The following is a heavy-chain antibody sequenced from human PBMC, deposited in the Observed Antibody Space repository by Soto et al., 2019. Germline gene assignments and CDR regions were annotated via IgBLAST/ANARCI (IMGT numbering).Heavy chain of an antibody. CDR2: INHSGST. J-gene: IGHJ6*02. Sequence: QVQLQQWGAGLLKPSETLSLTCAVYGGSFSGYYWSWIRQPPGKGLEWMGEINHSGSTNYNPSLKSRVTISVDTSKNQFSLKLSSVTAADTAVYYCARGRHDFWSGYYSDYYYYYGMDVWGQGTTVTVSS. CDR3: ARGRHDFWSGYYSDYYYYYGMDV. D-gene: IGHD3-3*01. CDR1: GGSFSGYY. V-gene: IGHV4-34*01.